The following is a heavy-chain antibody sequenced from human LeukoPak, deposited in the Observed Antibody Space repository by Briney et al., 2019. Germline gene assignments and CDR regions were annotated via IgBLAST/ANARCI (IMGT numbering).Heavy chain of an antibody. CDR3: ARDYYDSSVKGYYFDY. CDR2: ISWNSGSI. CDR1: GFTFDDYA. V-gene: IGHV3-9*01. Sequence: PGRSLRLSCAASGFTFDDYAMHWVRQAPGKGLEWVSGISWNSGSIGYADSVKGRFTISRDNSKNTLYLQMNSLRAEDTAVYYCARDYYDSSVKGYYFDYWGQGTLVTVSS. D-gene: IGHD3-22*01. J-gene: IGHJ4*02.